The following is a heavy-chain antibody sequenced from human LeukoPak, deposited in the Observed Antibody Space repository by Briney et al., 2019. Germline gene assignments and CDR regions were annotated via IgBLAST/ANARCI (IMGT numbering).Heavy chain of an antibody. Sequence: SETLSLTCSVSGDSISNGHYYWGWIRQPPGTGLEGLVTISSRGSTFYNPSLKSRVTISVDTSKNQISLNLSSVTASDTSLYYCARLNPLEHLFSFYFDSWGQGILATVSS. CDR3: ARLNPLEHLFSFYFDS. V-gene: IGHV4-39*01. CDR2: ISSRGST. J-gene: IGHJ4*02. CDR1: GDSISNGHYY. D-gene: IGHD3-3*01.